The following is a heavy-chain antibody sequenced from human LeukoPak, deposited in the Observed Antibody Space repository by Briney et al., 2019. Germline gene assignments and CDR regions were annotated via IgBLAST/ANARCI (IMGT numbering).Heavy chain of an antibody. V-gene: IGHV1-8*03. Sequence: GSVKVSCKASGYTFTSYDINWVRQATGQGLEWMGWLKPNSGNTGYAQKFQSRVTITRNTSISTAYMELSSLRSEDTAVYYCARINGAYNKYYYYYYMDVWGKGTTVTISS. D-gene: IGHD2-8*01. CDR3: ARINGAYNKYYYYYYMDV. CDR1: GYTFTSYD. J-gene: IGHJ6*03. CDR2: LKPNSGNT.